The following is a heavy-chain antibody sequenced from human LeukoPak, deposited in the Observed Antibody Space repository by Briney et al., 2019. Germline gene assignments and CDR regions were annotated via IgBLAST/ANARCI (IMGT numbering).Heavy chain of an antibody. D-gene: IGHD5-24*01. V-gene: IGHV4-59*08. CDR3: ARSGYNVFPYYYGMDV. CDR2: IYYSGST. Sequence: SETLSLTCTVSGGSISSYYWSWIRQPPGKGLEWIGYIYYSGSTNYNPSLKSRVTISVDTSKSQFSLKLSSVTAADTAVYYCARSGYNVFPYYYGMDVWGQGTTVTVSS. CDR1: GGSISSYY. J-gene: IGHJ6*02.